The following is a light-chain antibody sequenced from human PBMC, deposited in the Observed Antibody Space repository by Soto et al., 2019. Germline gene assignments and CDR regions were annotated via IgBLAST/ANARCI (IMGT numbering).Light chain of an antibody. CDR3: QQYGSSPLT. CDR2: GAS. V-gene: IGKV3-20*01. CDR1: QSVSSSY. Sequence: IVLTQSPATMSLSPGERATLSCRASQSVSSSYLARYQQKPGQAPRLLIYGASSRATGIPDRFSGSGSGTDFTLTISRLEPEDFAVYYCQQYGSSPLTFGGGTKVDI. J-gene: IGKJ4*01.